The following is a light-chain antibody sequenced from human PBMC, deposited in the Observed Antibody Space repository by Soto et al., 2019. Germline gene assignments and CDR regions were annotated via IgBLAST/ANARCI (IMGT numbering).Light chain of an antibody. CDR2: GHN. J-gene: IGLJ2*01. CDR3: QSYDNSLSGVV. CDR1: SSNIGTGYD. Sequence: QSALTQPPSVSGAPGQRVTISCTGSSSNIGTGYDVHWYQQLPGTAPKLLIYGHNNRPSGVPDRFSGSKSGTSASLAISGLQADDEADYYCQSYDNSLSGVVFGGGTKLTVL. V-gene: IGLV1-40*01.